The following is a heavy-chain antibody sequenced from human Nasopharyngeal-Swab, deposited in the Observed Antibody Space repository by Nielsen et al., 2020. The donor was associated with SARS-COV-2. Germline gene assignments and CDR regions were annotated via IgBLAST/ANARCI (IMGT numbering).Heavy chain of an antibody. J-gene: IGHJ3*02. CDR1: GYTLTVLP. Sequence: ASVKVSCKVSGYTLTVLPIHWVRQAPGKGLEWMGTVVPEDGEPIYAQNFQDRVTMTEDTSTYTAYLELSSLRSEDTAVYYCASEGSGVFGVVIYAFDIWGPGTLVTVSS. V-gene: IGHV1-24*01. D-gene: IGHD3-3*01. CDR2: VVPEDGEP. CDR3: ASEGSGVFGVVIYAFDI.